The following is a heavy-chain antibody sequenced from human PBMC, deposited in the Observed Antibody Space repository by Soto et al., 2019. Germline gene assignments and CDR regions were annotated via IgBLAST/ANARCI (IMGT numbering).Heavy chain of an antibody. D-gene: IGHD6-13*01. J-gene: IGHJ3*02. V-gene: IGHV3-53*01. CDR2: IYSGGST. CDR3: ARVSRIAAAFDAFDI. Sequence: EVQLVESGGGLIQPGGSLRLSCAASGFTVSSNYMSWVRQAPGKGLEWVSVIYSGGSTYYADSVKGRFTISRDNSKNTLYLQMNSLRAEDTAVYYCARVSRIAAAFDAFDIWGQGTMVTVSS. CDR1: GFTVSSNY.